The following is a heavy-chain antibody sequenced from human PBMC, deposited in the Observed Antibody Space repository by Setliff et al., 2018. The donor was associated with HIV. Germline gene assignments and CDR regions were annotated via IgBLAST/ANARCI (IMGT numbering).Heavy chain of an antibody. CDR1: GGSISSNSYY. CDR2: IYHSGRT. D-gene: IGHD6-13*01. Sequence: LSLTCTVSGGSISSNSYYWGWIRQPPGKGLEWIGSIYHSGRTYYNPSLKSRVTISVDTSKNQFSLKLRSVTAADTAVYYCARSKNQLVLPRRGAFDIWGQGTMVTVSS. V-gene: IGHV4-39*07. J-gene: IGHJ3*02. CDR3: ARSKNQLVLPRRGAFDI.